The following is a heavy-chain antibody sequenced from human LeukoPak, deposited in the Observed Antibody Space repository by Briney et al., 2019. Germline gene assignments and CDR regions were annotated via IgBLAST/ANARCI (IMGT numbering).Heavy chain of an antibody. CDR2: MNPKSANT. CDR3: ARGKLTHGDYVAVDF. D-gene: IGHD4-17*01. V-gene: IGHV1-8*01. Sequence: ASVKVSCKASGDSFTACDLNWVRQATGQGLEWMGWMNPKSANTGYAQKFQGRVTMTRDTSINTAYMELSSLRSEDTAIYYCARGKLTHGDYVAVDFWGQGTLVTVSS. J-gene: IGHJ4*02. CDR1: GDSFTACD.